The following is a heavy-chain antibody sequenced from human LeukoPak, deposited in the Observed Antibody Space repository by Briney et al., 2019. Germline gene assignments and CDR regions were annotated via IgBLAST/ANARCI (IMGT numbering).Heavy chain of an antibody. V-gene: IGHV3-48*01. CDR3: ARRYDSKNYFDY. CDR1: GFTFSSYA. J-gene: IGHJ4*02. CDR2: ISSGSGTI. D-gene: IGHD3-22*01. Sequence: GSLRLSRAASGFTFSSYAMSWVRQAPGKGLEWVSYISSGSGTIYYADSVKGRFTISRDNAKNSLYLQMNSLRAEDTAVYYCARRYDSKNYFDYWGQGTLVTVSS.